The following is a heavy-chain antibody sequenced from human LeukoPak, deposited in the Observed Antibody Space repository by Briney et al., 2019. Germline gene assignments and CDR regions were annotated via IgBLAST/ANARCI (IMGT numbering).Heavy chain of an antibody. CDR1: GYTFTSYG. Sequence: ASVKVSCKASGYTFTSYGISWVRQAPGQGLEWMGWISAYNGNTNYAQKLQGRATMTTDTSTSTAYMELRSLRSDDTAVYYCVRDPPRIVVVVAATNYYGMDVWGQGTTVTVSS. J-gene: IGHJ6*02. D-gene: IGHD2-15*01. CDR2: ISAYNGNT. CDR3: VRDPPRIVVVVAATNYYGMDV. V-gene: IGHV1-18*01.